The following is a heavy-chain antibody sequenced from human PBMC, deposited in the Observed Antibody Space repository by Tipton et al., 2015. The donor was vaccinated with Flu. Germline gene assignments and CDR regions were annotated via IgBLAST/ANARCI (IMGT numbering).Heavy chain of an antibody. Sequence: GSLRLSCAASGFTFSSYSLNWVRQAPGKGLEWVSSISSSSFYIHYADSVKGRFTISRDNAKNSVYLQMNSLRAEDTATYFCARDLSDMVVVAGRVFDSWGQGTLVTVSS. CDR1: GFTFSSYS. CDR2: ISSSSFYI. J-gene: IGHJ4*02. V-gene: IGHV3-21*01. D-gene: IGHD2-2*01. CDR3: ARDLSDMVVVAGRVFDS.